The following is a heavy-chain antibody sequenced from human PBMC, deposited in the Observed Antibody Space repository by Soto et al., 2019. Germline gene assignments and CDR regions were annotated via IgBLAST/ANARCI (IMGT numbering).Heavy chain of an antibody. CDR2: IKQDGSEK. CDR3: ASRSIVATIVYFDY. CDR1: GFTFSSYW. V-gene: IGHV3-7*05. D-gene: IGHD5-12*01. Sequence: SLKISCAASGFTFSSYWMSWVRQAPGKGLEWVANIKQDGSEKYYVDSVKGRFTISRDNAKNSLYLQMNSLRAEDTAVYYCASRSIVATIVYFDYCGQGTLVTVSS. J-gene: IGHJ4*02.